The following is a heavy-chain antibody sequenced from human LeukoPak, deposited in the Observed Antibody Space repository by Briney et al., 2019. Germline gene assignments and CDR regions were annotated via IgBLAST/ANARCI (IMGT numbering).Heavy chain of an antibody. CDR2: IIPIFGTA. J-gene: IGHJ4*02. D-gene: IGHD2-15*01. CDR1: GGTFSSYA. V-gene: IGHV1-69*13. CDR3: ARASPRYCSGGSCAPYFDY. Sequence: ASVKVSCKAAGGTFSSYAISWGRQAPGQGLEWMGGIIPIFGTANYAQKFQGRVTITADESTSTAYMELSSLRSEDTAVYYCARASPRYCSGGSCAPYFDYWGQGTLVTVSS.